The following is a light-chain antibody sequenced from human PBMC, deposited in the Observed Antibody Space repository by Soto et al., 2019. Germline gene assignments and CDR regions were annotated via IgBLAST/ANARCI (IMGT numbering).Light chain of an antibody. V-gene: IGLV2-14*03. CDR1: SSDVGAYNY. CDR2: DVN. J-gene: IGLJ1*01. Sequence: QSVLTQPASVSGSPGQSITISCAGTSSDVGAYNYVSWYQRHPGKAPKLMIYDVNNRPSGDSNRFSGSKSGNTASLTISGLQADDEADYYCSSWTSGATYAFGSGTKVTVL. CDR3: SSWTSGATYA.